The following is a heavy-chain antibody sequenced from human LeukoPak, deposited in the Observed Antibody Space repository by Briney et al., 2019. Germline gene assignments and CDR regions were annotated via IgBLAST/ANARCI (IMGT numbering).Heavy chain of an antibody. J-gene: IGHJ4*02. V-gene: IGHV1-8*01. D-gene: IGHD6-19*01. CDR1: GYTFTSYD. CDR2: MNPNSGNT. CDR3: ARGQYSSLGVDY. Sequence: GASVKVSCKASGYTFTSYDISWVRQATGQGLEWMGWMNPNSGNTGYAQKFQGRVTMTRNTSISTAYMELSSLRSEDTAVYYCARGQYSSLGVDYWGQGTLVTVSS.